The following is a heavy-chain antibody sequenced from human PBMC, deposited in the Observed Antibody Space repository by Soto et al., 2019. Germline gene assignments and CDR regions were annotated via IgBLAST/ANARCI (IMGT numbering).Heavy chain of an antibody. Sequence: EVQLVESGGGLVQVGGSLRLSCATSGFAFSFYEMNWVRQAPGKGLEWVAYISARGSTIYYVDSVKGRFTISRDNANNSLYLQMSSLRAEDTAVYYCTRGLTWGSYENYWGQGTLVTVSS. CDR2: ISARGSTI. V-gene: IGHV3-48*03. CDR1: GFAFSFYE. CDR3: TRGLTWGSYENY. J-gene: IGHJ4*02. D-gene: IGHD1-26*01.